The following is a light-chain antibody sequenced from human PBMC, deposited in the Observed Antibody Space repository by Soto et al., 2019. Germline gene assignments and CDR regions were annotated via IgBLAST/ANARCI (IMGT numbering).Light chain of an antibody. V-gene: IGKV1-39*01. CDR3: QQSYSTPRT. J-gene: IGKJ1*01. Sequence: DIQMTQSPSSLSASVGDRVTITCRASQSISSNLNWYQQKPGKAHKLLIYAASSSQSGVPSRFSGSGSGTDFTLTISSLQPEDFATYYCQQSYSTPRTFGQGTKVEIK. CDR2: AAS. CDR1: QSISSN.